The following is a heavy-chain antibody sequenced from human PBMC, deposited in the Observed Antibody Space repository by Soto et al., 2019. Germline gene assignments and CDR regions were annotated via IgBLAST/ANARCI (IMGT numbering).Heavy chain of an antibody. CDR1: GGSISSGGYS. CDR3: ARAPGHYFDY. J-gene: IGHJ4*02. CDR2: IYHSGST. V-gene: IGHV4-30-2*01. Sequence: SETLSLTCAVSGGSISSGGYSWSRIRQPPGKGLEWIGYIYHSGSTYYNPSLKSRVTISVDRSKNQFSLKLSSVTAADTAVYYCARAPGHYFDYWGQGTLVTVSS.